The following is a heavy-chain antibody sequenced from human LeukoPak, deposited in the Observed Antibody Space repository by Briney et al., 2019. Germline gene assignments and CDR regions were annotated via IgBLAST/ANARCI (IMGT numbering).Heavy chain of an antibody. CDR3: AKANAFTMGYYFDY. J-gene: IGHJ4*02. CDR2: ISGSGGST. Sequence: GGSLRLSCAASGLTFSSYAMSWVRQAPGKGLEWVSAISGSGGSTYYADSVKGRFTISRDNSKNTLYLQMNSLRAEDTAVYYCAKANAFTMGYYFDYWGQGTLVTVSS. V-gene: IGHV3-23*01. D-gene: IGHD3-10*01. CDR1: GLTFSSYA.